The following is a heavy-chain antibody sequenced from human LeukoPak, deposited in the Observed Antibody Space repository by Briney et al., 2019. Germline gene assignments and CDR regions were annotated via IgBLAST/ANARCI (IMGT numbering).Heavy chain of an antibody. CDR2: IYHSGST. Sequence: PSETLSLTCAVSGGSISSSNWWSWVRQPPGKGLEWIGEIYHSGSTNYNPSLKSRVTISVDKSKNQFSLKLSSVTAADTAVYYCARSRYSYGYVALDYWGQGTLVTVSS. V-gene: IGHV4-4*02. CDR3: ARSRYSYGYVALDY. D-gene: IGHD5-18*01. CDR1: GGSISSSNW. J-gene: IGHJ4*02.